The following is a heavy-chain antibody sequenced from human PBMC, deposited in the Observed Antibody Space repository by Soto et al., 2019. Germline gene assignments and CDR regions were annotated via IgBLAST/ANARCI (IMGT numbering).Heavy chain of an antibody. CDR2: IYYSGST. Sequence: SETLSLTCTVSGGSISSGGYYWSWIRQHPGKGLEWIGYIYYSGSTYYNPSLKSRVTISVDTSKNQFSLKLSSVTAADTAVYYCASGERRDGYNGILDYWGQGTLVTVSS. CDR3: ASGERRDGYNGILDY. D-gene: IGHD2-8*01. J-gene: IGHJ4*02. V-gene: IGHV4-31*03. CDR1: GGSISSGGYY.